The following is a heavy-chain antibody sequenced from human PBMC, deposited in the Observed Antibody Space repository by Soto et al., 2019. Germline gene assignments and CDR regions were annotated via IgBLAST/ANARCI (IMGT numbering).Heavy chain of an antibody. J-gene: IGHJ4*02. CDR3: ARAVVTTTPNFDY. V-gene: IGHV1-2*04. D-gene: IGHD5-12*01. CDR1: GYTFTGYY. Sequence: QVQLVQSGAEVKKPGASVKVSCKPSGYTFTGYYIHWVRQAPGQGLEWMGWINPNSGVTNYAQKLQGWVTMTRDTSISTAYMELSSLRSDDTALYYCARAVVTTTPNFDYWGQGTLVTVSS. CDR2: INPNSGVT.